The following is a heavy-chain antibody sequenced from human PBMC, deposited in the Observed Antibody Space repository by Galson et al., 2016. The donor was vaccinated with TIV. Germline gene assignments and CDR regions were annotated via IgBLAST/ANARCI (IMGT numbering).Heavy chain of an antibody. V-gene: IGHV1-18*01. CDR1: GYTFNTYA. CDR3: ASVVYTYGLEGLPSSYWSFDF. Sequence: SVKVSCKASGYTFNTYAISWVRQAPGQGLEWMGWISAYNGDTNYAQKLQDRVTMTTDTSTSTVYMELRNLISADTAVYYCASVVYTYGLEGLPSSYWSFDFWVRGTLITVSS. J-gene: IGHJ2*01. D-gene: IGHD5-18*01. CDR2: ISAYNGDT.